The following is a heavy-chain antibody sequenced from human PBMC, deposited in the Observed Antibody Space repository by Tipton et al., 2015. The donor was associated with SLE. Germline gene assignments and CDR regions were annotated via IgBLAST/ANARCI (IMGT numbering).Heavy chain of an antibody. CDR1: GYTFTNYW. D-gene: IGHD3-22*01. CDR3: ARGHGSGFYSDN. Sequence: QLVQSGAEVRKPGESLKISCKTSGYTFTNYWIGWVRQMPGKGLEWMGIIYPTDSDIIYSPSFQGQVTISADESTSTAYLQLSSLKAADTAMYYCARGHGSGFYSDNWGQGTLVTVSS. CDR2: IYPTDSDI. J-gene: IGHJ4*02. V-gene: IGHV5-51*03.